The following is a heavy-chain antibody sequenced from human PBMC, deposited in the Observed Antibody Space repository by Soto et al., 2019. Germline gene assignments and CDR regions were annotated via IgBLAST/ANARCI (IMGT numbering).Heavy chain of an antibody. CDR2: IYYSGST. CDR3: ARHRDDSGSYFDY. V-gene: IGHV4-39*01. CDR1: VGYISIRSYG. J-gene: IGHJ4*02. Sequence: PSETLSLTCTLSVGYISIRSYGWGWIRQPPGKGLEWIGSIYYSGSTYYNPSLKSRVTISVDTSKNQFSLKLSSVTAADTAVYYCARHRDDSGSYFDYWGQGTLVTVSS. D-gene: IGHD1-26*01.